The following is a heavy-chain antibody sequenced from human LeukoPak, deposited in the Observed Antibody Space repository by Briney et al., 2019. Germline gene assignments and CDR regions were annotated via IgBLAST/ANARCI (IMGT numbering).Heavy chain of an antibody. CDR2: MNPNSGNT. V-gene: IGHV1-8*02. CDR1: GYTFSSYY. J-gene: IGHJ4*02. Sequence: ASVKVSCKASGYTFSSYYMHWVRQATGQGLEWMGWMNPNSGNTGYAQKFQGRVTMTRNTSISTAYMELSSLRSEDTAVYYCARGQGARGAVAHDYWGQGTLVTVSS. D-gene: IGHD6-19*01. CDR3: ARGQGARGAVAHDY.